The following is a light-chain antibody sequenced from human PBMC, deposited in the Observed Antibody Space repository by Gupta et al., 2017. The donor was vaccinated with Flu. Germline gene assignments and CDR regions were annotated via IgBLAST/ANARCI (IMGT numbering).Light chain of an antibody. CDR2: WAS. CDR1: RDLLYSSNNKNY. Sequence: DIVMTQSPGPLAVSLGERATINCKSSRDLLYSSNNKNYLAWFQQKPGQPPKLLIYWASTRESGVPDRFSGSGSGTDFTLTISSLQAEDVAVYYCQQYYSTPRTFGQGTKVEIK. CDR3: QQYYSTPRT. V-gene: IGKV4-1*01. J-gene: IGKJ1*01.